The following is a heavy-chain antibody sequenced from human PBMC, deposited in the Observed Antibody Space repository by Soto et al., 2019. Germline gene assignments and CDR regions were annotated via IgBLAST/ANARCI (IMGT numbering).Heavy chain of an antibody. D-gene: IGHD2-2*01. J-gene: IGHJ4*02. CDR2: ISSSSSYI. Sequence: GGSLRLSCAASGFTFSSYSMNWVRQAPGKGLEWVSSISSSSSYIYYADSVKGRFTISRDNAKNSLYLQMNSLRAEDTAVYYCARDRDIVVVPAATFDYWGQGTLVTVSS. CDR1: GFTFSSYS. CDR3: ARDRDIVVVPAATFDY. V-gene: IGHV3-21*01.